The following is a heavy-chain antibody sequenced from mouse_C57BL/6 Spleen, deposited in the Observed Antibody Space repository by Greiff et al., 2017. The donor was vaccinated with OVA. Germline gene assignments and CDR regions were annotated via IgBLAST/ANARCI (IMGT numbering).Heavy chain of an antibody. CDR2: IHPSDSDT. J-gene: IGHJ1*03. CDR1: GYTFTSYW. Sequence: QVQLKESGAELVKPGASVKVSCKASGYTFTSYWMHWVKQRPGQGLEWIGRIHPSDSDTNYNHKFTGKATLTVDKSSSTAYMQLSRLTSEDSAGYYCATGDLLKSVDVWGKGTTVTVSS. V-gene: IGHV1-74*01. D-gene: IGHD1-3*01. CDR3: ATGDLLKSVDV.